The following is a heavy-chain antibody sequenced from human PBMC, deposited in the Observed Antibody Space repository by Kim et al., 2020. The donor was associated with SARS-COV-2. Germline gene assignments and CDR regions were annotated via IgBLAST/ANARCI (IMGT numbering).Heavy chain of an antibody. CDR3: AKGRGDKSAYYPTSFDC. D-gene: IGHD3-22*01. J-gene: IGHJ4*02. V-gene: IGHV3-23*01. CDR2: LSAGGGST. Sequence: LGWVSMLSAGGGSTYAADSVKGRFTISRDNSENTLYLQMNSLTPEDTAVYYCAKGRGDKSAYYPTSFDCWGQGTLVTVSS.